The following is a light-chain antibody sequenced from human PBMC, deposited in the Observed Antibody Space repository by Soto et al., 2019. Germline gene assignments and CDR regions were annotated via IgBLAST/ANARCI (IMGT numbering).Light chain of an antibody. CDR3: QQSYSTTIT. CDR1: QSISSY. J-gene: IGKJ5*01. V-gene: IGKV1-39*01. CDR2: AES. Sequence: DIQMTQSPSSLSASVGDRVTITCRARQSISSYLNWYQQKPGKAPKILIYAESSLQSGVPSRFSGSGSGTDFTLTISSLQPEDFVTYYCQQSYSTTITFGQGTRLEIK.